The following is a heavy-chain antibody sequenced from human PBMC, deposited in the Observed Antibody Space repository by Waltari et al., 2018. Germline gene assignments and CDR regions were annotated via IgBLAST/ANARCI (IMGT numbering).Heavy chain of an antibody. Sequence: QLQVQESGPGLVKPPETLPLPCTVSGDSITLHLYFWGWIRSPPGKGLEWIGIFYYGGNPYSNPPLKRRVTISVDASKNQFSLEVTSVTAADTAVYYCARFCSNTICYATVDYWGQGTLVTVSS. D-gene: IGHD2-2*01. V-gene: IGHV4-39*01. CDR1: GDSITLHLYF. CDR2: FYYGGNP. J-gene: IGHJ4*02. CDR3: ARFCSNTICYATVDY.